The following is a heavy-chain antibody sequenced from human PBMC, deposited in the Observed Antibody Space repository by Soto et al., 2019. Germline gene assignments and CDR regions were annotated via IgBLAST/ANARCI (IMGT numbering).Heavy chain of an antibody. Sequence: GGSLRLSCAASGFTFSSYWMHWVRQAPGKGLVWVSRINSDGSSTSYADSVKGRFTISRDNAKNTLYLQMNRLRAEDTAVYYCARGGPHQLLGAWGQGTLVTVSS. J-gene: IGHJ5*02. D-gene: IGHD2-2*01. CDR3: ARGGPHQLLGA. CDR2: INSDGSST. V-gene: IGHV3-74*01. CDR1: GFTFSSYW.